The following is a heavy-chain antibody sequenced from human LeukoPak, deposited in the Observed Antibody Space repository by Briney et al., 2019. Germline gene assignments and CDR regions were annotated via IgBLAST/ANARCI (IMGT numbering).Heavy chain of an antibody. CDR1: GGTFSSYA. V-gene: IGHV1-69*13. J-gene: IGHJ3*02. D-gene: IGHD1-26*01. CDR2: IIPIFGTA. CDR3: ARAMGATGPYDAFDI. Sequence: SVKVSCKASGGTFSSYAISWVRQAPGQGLEWMGGIIPIFGTANYAQKFQGRVTITADESTSTAYMELSSLRSEDTAVYYCARAMGATGPYDAFDIWGQGTMVTVSS.